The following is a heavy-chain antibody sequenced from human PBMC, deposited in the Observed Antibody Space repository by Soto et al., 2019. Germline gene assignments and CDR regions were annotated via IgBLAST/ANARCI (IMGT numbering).Heavy chain of an antibody. CDR2: ISGSGGST. Sequence: GGSLRLSCAASGFTFSSYAMSWVRQAPGKGLEWVSAISGSGGSTYYADSVKGRFTISRDSSKNTVSLEMTSLRAEDTAVYYCAKGGRQWLVTSGFNYWGQGA. V-gene: IGHV3-23*01. J-gene: IGHJ4*02. CDR1: GFTFSSYA. CDR3: AKGGRQWLVTSGFNY. D-gene: IGHD6-19*01.